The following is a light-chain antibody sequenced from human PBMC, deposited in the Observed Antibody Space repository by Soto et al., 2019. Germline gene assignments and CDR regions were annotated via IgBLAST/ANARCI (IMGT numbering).Light chain of an antibody. J-gene: IGKJ5*01. CDR2: DAS. CDR1: QSITNW. CDR3: QQYHTSSIT. Sequence: DIQMTQSPSTLSASVGDRVTITCRASQSITNWLAWYQHKPGKAPKLLIYDASNLEYGVPSRFSGSGSGTEFTLSIDSLQPDDFATYYCQQYHTSSITFGQGTRLEIK. V-gene: IGKV1-5*01.